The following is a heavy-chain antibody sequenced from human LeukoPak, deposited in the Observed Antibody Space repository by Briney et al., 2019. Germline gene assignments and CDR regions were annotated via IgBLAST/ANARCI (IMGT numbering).Heavy chain of an antibody. V-gene: IGHV4-34*01. Sequence: PSETLSLTCGVSGGSFSSHYWTWIRQPPGKGLEWIGEINPRGSTNYKPSLESRVTVSANTSRNQLSLSLTSVTAADSAVYFCARGLRQGSAWSRGPKEKSYQYMDVWGTGTTVIVSS. CDR3: ARGLRQGSAWSRGPKEKSYQYMDV. CDR1: GGSFSSHY. J-gene: IGHJ6*04. D-gene: IGHD6-19*01. CDR2: INPRGST.